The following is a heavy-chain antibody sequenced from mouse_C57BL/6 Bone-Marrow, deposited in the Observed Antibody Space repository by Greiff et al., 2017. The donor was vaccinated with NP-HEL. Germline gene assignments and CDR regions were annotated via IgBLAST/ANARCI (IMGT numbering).Heavy chain of an antibody. V-gene: IGHV1-54*01. CDR3: ARHGYGSTAWFAY. D-gene: IGHD1-1*01. CDR2: INPGSGGT. Sequence: VQLVESGAELVRPGTSVKVSCKASGYAFTNYLIEWVKQRPGQGLEWIGVINPGSGGTNYNEKFKGKATLTADKSSSTAYMQLSSLTSEDSAVYFCARHGYGSTAWFAYWGQGTLVTVSA. J-gene: IGHJ3*01. CDR1: GYAFTNYL.